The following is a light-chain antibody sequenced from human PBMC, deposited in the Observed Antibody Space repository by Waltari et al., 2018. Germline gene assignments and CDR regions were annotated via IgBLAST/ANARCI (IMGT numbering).Light chain of an antibody. Sequence: DIQMTQSPSTLSASVGDRVTITCRASQSISSWLAWYQQKPGKAPKLLIYKASSLESGVPSRFSGSGSGTEFTLTVSSLQPDDFATYYCQQYNSYPYTFGQGTKLEIK. V-gene: IGKV1-5*03. J-gene: IGKJ2*01. CDR3: QQYNSYPYT. CDR2: KAS. CDR1: QSISSW.